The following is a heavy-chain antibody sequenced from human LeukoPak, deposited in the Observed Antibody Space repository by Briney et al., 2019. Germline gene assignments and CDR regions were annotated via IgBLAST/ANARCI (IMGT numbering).Heavy chain of an antibody. CDR1: GFTFSSNA. D-gene: IGHD3-10*01. V-gene: IGHV3-30*01. J-gene: IGHJ4*02. Sequence: GRSLRLSCAASGFTFSSNAMHWVRQAPVKGLEWVAHISYQGGIKYYADSVKVRFTIYRDNTKNTLYLQLNSLRAEDTAVYYCATDSTYYYDSGSSGPHFFDYWGQGTLVTVSS. CDR2: ISYQGGIK. CDR3: ATDSTYYYDSGSSGPHFFDY.